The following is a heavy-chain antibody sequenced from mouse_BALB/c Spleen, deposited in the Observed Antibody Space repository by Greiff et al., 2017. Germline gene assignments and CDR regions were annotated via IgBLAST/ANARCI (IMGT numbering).Heavy chain of an antibody. Sequence: QVQLQQSAAELARPGASVKMSCKASGYTFTSYTMHWVKQRPGQGLEWIGYINPSSGYTEYNQKFKDKTTLTADKSSSTAYMQLSSLTSEDSAVYYCATHYDYFPLDFDYWGQGTTLTVSS. CDR2: INPSSGYT. J-gene: IGHJ2*01. CDR3: ATHYDYFPLDFDY. D-gene: IGHD2-4*01. V-gene: IGHV1-4*02. CDR1: GYTFTSYT.